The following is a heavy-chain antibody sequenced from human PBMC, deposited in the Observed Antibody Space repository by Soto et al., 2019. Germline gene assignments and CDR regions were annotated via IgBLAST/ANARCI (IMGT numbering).Heavy chain of an antibody. Sequence: SETLSLTGAVYGGSFSGYDWSWIRQPPWKGLEWIGEINHSGSTNYNPSLKSRVTISVDTSKNQFSLKLSSVTAADTAVYYCARGWVKWFDPCGQGTLVTFYS. D-gene: IGHD3-22*01. CDR2: INHSGST. CDR3: ARGWVKWFDP. CDR1: GGSFSGYD. J-gene: IGHJ5*02. V-gene: IGHV4-34*01.